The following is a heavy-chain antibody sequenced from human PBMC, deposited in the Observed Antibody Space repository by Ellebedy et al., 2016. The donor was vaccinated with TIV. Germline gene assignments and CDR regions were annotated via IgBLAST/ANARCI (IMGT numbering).Heavy chain of an antibody. CDR1: GYTFTAYA. J-gene: IGHJ4*02. Sequence: AASVKVSCKASGYTFTAYAMTWVRQAPGQGLEWMGWINTGTGNPTYAQDFTGRFVFSLDTSVNTAYLQINSLKAEDTAVYYCARISQLSNDNFWGQGTLVTVSS. CDR2: INTGTGNP. D-gene: IGHD6-6*01. V-gene: IGHV7-4-1*02. CDR3: ARISQLSNDNF.